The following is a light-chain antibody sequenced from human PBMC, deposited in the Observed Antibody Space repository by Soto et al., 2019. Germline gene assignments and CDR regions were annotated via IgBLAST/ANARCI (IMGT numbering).Light chain of an antibody. CDR3: QQYYSTPLT. J-gene: IGKJ4*01. CDR2: WAS. Sequence: DIVRAQSPDSLAVSLGVRATINCKSSQSVLYSSNNKNYLDWYQQKPGQPPKLLIAWASTRESGVPDRFSGSGSATDFTLTISSLQAEDVAVYYCQQYYSTPLTFGGGTKVEVK. CDR1: QSVLYSSNNKNY. V-gene: IGKV4-1*01.